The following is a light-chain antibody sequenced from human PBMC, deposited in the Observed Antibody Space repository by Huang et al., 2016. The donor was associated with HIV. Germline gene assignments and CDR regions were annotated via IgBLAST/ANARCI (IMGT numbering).Light chain of an antibody. V-gene: IGKV1-12*01. CDR1: QDSSSW. Sequence: IQLTQSPSSVSASEGDTVRITCRASQDSSSWLAWYQQKPREAPTLLIHSTSILQRWVPARFNGSGSGTDFFLTINSLRPDDFATYYCQQANMYPRSFGQGTRLDMK. CDR2: STS. J-gene: IGKJ5*01. CDR3: QQANMYPRS.